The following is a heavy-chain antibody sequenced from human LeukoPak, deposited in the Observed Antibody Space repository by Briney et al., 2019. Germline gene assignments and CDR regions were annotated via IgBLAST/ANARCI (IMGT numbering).Heavy chain of an antibody. V-gene: IGHV3-21*01. Sequence: PGGSLRLSCAASGFTFSSYSMNWVRRAPGKGLEWVSSIGSSGFYINYADSLKGRFTISRDNAKNSLYLQMNSLRAEDTAVYYCATDGASGWYIDHWGQGTLVTVSS. D-gene: IGHD6-19*01. CDR2: IGSSGFYI. CDR3: ATDGASGWYIDH. J-gene: IGHJ5*02. CDR1: GFTFSSYS.